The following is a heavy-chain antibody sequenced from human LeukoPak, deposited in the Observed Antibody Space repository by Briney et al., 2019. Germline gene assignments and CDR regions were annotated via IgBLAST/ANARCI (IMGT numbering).Heavy chain of an antibody. CDR2: ISAYNGNT. CDR3: ARGRGTYYDYVWGSYRPLEYFDY. V-gene: IGHV1-18*01. Sequence: GASVKVSCKASGYTFTSYGISWVRQAPGQGLEWMGWISAYNGNTNYAQKLQGRVTMTTDTSTSTAYMELRSLRSDDTAVYYCARGRGTYYDYVWGSYRPLEYFDYWGQGTLVTVSS. CDR1: GYTFTSYG. J-gene: IGHJ4*02. D-gene: IGHD3-16*02.